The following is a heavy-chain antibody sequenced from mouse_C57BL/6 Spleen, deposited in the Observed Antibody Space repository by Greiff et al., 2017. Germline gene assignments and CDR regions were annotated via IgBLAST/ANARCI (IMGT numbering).Heavy chain of an antibody. D-gene: IGHD2-5*01. CDR2: IDPANGNT. V-gene: IGHV14-3*01. Sequence: EVKLMESVAELVRPGASVKLSCTASGFNIKNTYMHWVKQRPEQGLEWIGRIDPANGNTKYAPKFQGQVPITADTSSNTAYLQLSSPTSVDTAIYYCARDGSNYDAMDYWGQGTSVTVSS. CDR3: ARDGSNYDAMDY. J-gene: IGHJ4*01. CDR1: GFNIKNTY.